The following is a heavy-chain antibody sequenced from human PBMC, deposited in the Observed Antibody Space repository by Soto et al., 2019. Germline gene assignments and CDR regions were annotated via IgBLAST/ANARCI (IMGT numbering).Heavy chain of an antibody. Sequence: SETLSLTCAVYGGSFSGYYWSWIRQPPGKGLEWIGEINHSGSTNYNPSLKSRVTTSVDTSKNQFSLKLSSVTAADTAVYYCASRTYYDYIWGSYRMAHFDYWGQGTLVTVSS. J-gene: IGHJ4*02. V-gene: IGHV4-34*01. CDR3: ASRTYYDYIWGSYRMAHFDY. D-gene: IGHD3-16*02. CDR2: INHSGST. CDR1: GGSFSGYY.